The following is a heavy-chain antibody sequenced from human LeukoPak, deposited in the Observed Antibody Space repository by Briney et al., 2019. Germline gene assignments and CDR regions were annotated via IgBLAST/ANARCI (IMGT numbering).Heavy chain of an antibody. CDR3: ARAQIVGATYNDY. CDR2: IYYSGST. CDR1: GGSISSYY. Sequence: SSETLSLTCTVSGGSISSYYWSWIRQPPGKGLEWIGYIYYSGSTNYNPSLKSRVTISVDTSKNQFSLKLSSVTAADTAVYYCARAQIVGATYNDYWGQGTLVTVSS. J-gene: IGHJ4*02. D-gene: IGHD1-26*01. V-gene: IGHV4-59*12.